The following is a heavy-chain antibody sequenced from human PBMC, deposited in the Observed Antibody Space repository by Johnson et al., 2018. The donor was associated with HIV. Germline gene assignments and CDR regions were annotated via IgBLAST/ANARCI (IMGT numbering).Heavy chain of an antibody. V-gene: IGHV3-30*04. J-gene: IGHJ3*02. CDR1: GFTFSSYA. D-gene: IGHD5-24*01. Sequence: VQLVESGGGVVQPGRSLRLSCAASGFTFSSYAMHWVRQAPGKGLEWVAVISYDGTYKYYADSVKGRFTVSRDNSKNTLYLQMNSLRAEDTAVYYCARDQVVEMATIIGDDAFDIWGQGTMVTVSS. CDR2: ISYDGTYK. CDR3: ARDQVVEMATIIGDDAFDI.